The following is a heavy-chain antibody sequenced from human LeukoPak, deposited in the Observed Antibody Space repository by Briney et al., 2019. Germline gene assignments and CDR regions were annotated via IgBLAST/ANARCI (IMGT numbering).Heavy chain of an antibody. CDR1: GFTFGNYV. D-gene: IGHD3-10*01. J-gene: IGHJ3*02. CDR3: AKGGLSRNDAFDI. CDR2: VGGSGRYP. V-gene: IGHV3-23*01. Sequence: GGSLRLSCAASGFTFGNYVMGWVRQAPGKGLEWVSGVGGSGRYPHSADSVKGRFNISRDNSKNTLYLQMNSLRVEDTALYYCAKGGLSRNDAFDIWGQGTMATVSS.